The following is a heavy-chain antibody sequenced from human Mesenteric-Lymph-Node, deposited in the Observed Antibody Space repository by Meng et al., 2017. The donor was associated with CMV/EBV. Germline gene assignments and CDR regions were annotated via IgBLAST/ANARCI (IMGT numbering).Heavy chain of an antibody. CDR3: AKYYYDSSGYYRITYYFDY. D-gene: IGHD3-22*01. CDR2: IKQDGSEK. Sequence: GESLKISCAASGFTFSSYWMSWVRQAPGKGLEWVANIKQDGSEKYYVDSVKGRFTISRDNAKNSLYLQMNSLRAEDTAVYYCAKYYYDSSGYYRITYYFDYWGQGTLVTV. CDR1: GFTFSSYW. J-gene: IGHJ4*02. V-gene: IGHV3-7*01.